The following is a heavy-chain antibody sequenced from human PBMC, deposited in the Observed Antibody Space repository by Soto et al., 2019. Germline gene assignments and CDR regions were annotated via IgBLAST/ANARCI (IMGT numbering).Heavy chain of an antibody. J-gene: IGHJ6*02. Sequence: GASVKVSCKASGGTFSSYAISWVRQAPGQGLEWMGGIIPIFGTANYAQKFQGRVTITADESTSTAYMELSSLRSEDTAVYYCARDRGYSSGWSMEYYYYGMDVWGQGTTVTVSS. CDR3: ARDRGYSSGWSMEYYYYGMDV. CDR2: IIPIFGTA. V-gene: IGHV1-69*13. CDR1: GGTFSSYA. D-gene: IGHD6-19*01.